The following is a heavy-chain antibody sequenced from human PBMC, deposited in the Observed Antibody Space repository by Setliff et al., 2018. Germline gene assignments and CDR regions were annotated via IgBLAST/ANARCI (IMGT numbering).Heavy chain of an antibody. V-gene: IGHV1-18*01. CDR3: ARINFYVSSGFYYASEY. J-gene: IGHJ4*02. Sequence: ASVKVSCKTSGYLLTSYGLTWVRQAPGQGLEWMGWISPYNGHTNSAQKLQGRVTMTTDTSTNTAYMELKDLTSDDTALYYCARINFYVSSGFYYASEYWGQGSLVTVSS. CDR1: GYLLTSYG. CDR2: ISPYNGHT. D-gene: IGHD3-22*01.